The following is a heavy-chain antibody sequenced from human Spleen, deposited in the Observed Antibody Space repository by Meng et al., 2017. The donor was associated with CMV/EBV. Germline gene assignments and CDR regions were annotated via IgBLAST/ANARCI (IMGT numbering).Heavy chain of an antibody. CDR2: IKEDGSEK. V-gene: IGHV3-7*01. CDR1: GFMFSSYW. J-gene: IGHJ4*02. Sequence: GESLKISCAASGFMFSSYWMTWVRQAPGKGLEWVANIKEDGSEKYYVDSVKGRFTISRDNAKNSLYLQMNSLRAEDTAVYYCARGVEYYESSGYGCDYWGQGTLVTVSS. CDR3: ARGVEYYESSGYGCDY. D-gene: IGHD3-22*01.